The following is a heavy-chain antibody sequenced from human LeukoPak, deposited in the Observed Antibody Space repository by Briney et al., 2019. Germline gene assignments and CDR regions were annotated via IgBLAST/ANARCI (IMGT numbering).Heavy chain of an antibody. CDR2: IIPISGTA. CDR1: GGTFSSYA. CDR3: ARDELWYCSSTSCSPPSGY. Sequence: SVKVSCKASGGTFSSYAISWVRQAPGQGLEWMGGIIPISGTANYAQKFQGRVTITADESTSTAYMELSSLRSEDTAVYYCARDELWYCSSTSCSPPSGYWGQGTLVTVSS. J-gene: IGHJ4*02. V-gene: IGHV1-69*13. D-gene: IGHD2-2*01.